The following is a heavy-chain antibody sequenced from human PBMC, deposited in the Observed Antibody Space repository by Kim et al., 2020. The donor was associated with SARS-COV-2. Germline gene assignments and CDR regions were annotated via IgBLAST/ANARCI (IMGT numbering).Heavy chain of an antibody. CDR1: GGSFSNFY. J-gene: IGHJ4*02. Sequence: SETLPLTCTLSGGSFSNFYWTWLRQPPGKGLEWIGEVQQSGRTNYNPSLKSRVSISLDTSSNQFSLRLTSVTAADTAIYYCARGHKRIVLPLQSYKFDFWGQGSLVAVSS. V-gene: IGHV4-34*01. D-gene: IGHD2-21*01. CDR2: VQQSGRT. CDR3: ARGHKRIVLPLQSYKFDF.